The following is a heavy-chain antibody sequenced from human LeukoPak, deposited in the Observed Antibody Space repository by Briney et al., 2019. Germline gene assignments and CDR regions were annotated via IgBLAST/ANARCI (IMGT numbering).Heavy chain of an antibody. CDR3: ARHPRGVVVGGSFYYYYMDV. D-gene: IGHD2-2*01. J-gene: IGHJ6*03. Sequence: SETLSLTCAVYGGSFSGYYWSWIRQPPGKGLEWIGEINHSGSTNYNPSLKSRVTISVDTSKNQFSLKLSSVTAADTAVYYCARHPRGVVVGGSFYYYYMDVWGKGTTVTVSS. CDR2: INHSGST. CDR1: GGSFSGYY. V-gene: IGHV4-34*01.